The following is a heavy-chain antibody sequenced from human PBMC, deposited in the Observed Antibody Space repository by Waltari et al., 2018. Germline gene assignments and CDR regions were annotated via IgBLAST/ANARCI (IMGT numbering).Heavy chain of an antibody. Sequence: QVQLQESGPGLVKPSETLSLTCTVSGGSVSSGSYYWSWLRQPPGKGLEWIGYIYYSGSTNYNPSLKSRVTISVDTSKNQFSLKLSSVTAADTAVYYCARDNSGSYYPDAFDIWGQGTMVTVSS. J-gene: IGHJ3*02. CDR3: ARDNSGSYYPDAFDI. D-gene: IGHD1-26*01. CDR1: GGSVSSGSYY. CDR2: IYYSGST. V-gene: IGHV4-61*01.